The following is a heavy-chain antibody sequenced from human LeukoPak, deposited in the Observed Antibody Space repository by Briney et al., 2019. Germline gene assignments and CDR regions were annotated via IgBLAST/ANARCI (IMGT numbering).Heavy chain of an antibody. Sequence: SETLSLTCTVSGGSISSGDYYWSWIRQPPGKGLEWIGYTYYSGRNYYNPSIKRRATTSDNTSKNQFSLKRTSMTAATTAVYYCARPYYYFSRSDPWGQGTLVTVSS. D-gene: IGHD3-22*01. J-gene: IGHJ5*02. CDR1: GGSISSGDYY. V-gene: IGHV4-30-4*01. CDR2: TYYSGRN. CDR3: ARPYYYFSRSDP.